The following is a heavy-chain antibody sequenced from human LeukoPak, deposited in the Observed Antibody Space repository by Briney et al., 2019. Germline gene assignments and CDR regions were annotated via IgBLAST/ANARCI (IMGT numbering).Heavy chain of an antibody. V-gene: IGHV3-30*04. CDR3: ARDPSPYSVSDDYYYGMDV. J-gene: IGHJ6*02. Sequence: GGSLRLSCAASGFIFSNYAMNWVRQAPGKGLEWVAVISYDGSNKYYADSVKGRFTISRDNSKNTLYLQMNSLRAEDTAVYYCARDPSPYSVSDDYYYGMDVWGQGTTVTVSS. CDR1: GFIFSNYA. CDR2: ISYDGSNK. D-gene: IGHD3-16*01.